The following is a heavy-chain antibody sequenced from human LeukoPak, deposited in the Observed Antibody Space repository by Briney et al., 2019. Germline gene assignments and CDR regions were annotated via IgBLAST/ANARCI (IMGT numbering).Heavy chain of an antibody. CDR3: ARDRESSRWYAPVSIDY. CDR1: GFIFSNYE. J-gene: IGHJ4*02. D-gene: IGHD6-13*01. V-gene: IGHV3-48*03. Sequence: QSGGSLRLSCAASGFIFSNYEMNWVRQAQGKGLEWVSYISGSGSNIYYADSVKGRFTISRDNAKNSLYLQANSLRAEDTAVYYCARDRESSRWYAPVSIDYWGQGTLVTVSS. CDR2: ISGSGSNI.